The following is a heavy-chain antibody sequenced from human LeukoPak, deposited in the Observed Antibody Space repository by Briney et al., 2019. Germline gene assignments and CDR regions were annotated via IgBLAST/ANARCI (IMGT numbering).Heavy chain of an antibody. Sequence: ASVKVSCKASGFTFTSSAVHGLRQARGQRLEWIGWIVVGSGNTNYAQKFQERVTISRDMSTSTAYMELSSLRSEDTAVYYCAASGFDWLLGTYYFDFWGQGTLVTVSS. J-gene: IGHJ4*02. D-gene: IGHD3-9*01. CDR3: AASGFDWLLGTYYFDF. CDR2: IVVGSGNT. CDR1: GFTFTSSA. V-gene: IGHV1-58*01.